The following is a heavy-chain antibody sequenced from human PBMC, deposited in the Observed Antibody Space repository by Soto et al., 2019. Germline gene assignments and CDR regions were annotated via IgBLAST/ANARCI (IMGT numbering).Heavy chain of an antibody. CDR3: ARDRGYDSSGYADY. Sequence: GGSLRLSCAASGFTFSSYGMHWVRQAPGKGPEWVAVIWYDGSNKYYADSVKGRFTISRDNSKNTLYLQMNSLRAEDTAVYYCARDRGYDSSGYADYWGQGTLVTVSS. CDR1: GFTFSSYG. D-gene: IGHD3-22*01. CDR2: IWYDGSNK. V-gene: IGHV3-33*01. J-gene: IGHJ4*02.